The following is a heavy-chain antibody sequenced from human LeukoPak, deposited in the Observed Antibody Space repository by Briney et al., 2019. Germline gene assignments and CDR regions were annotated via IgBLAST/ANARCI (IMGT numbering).Heavy chain of an antibody. CDR1: GGSFSGYY. D-gene: IGHD3-16*01. CDR3: ALRGGGYFDY. CDR2: INHSGST. Sequence: TSETLSLTCAVYGGSFSGYYWSWIRQPPGKGLEWIGEINHSGSTNYNPSLKSRVTISVDTSKNQFSLKMSSVTAADTAVYYYALRGGGYFDYWGQGTLVTVSS. V-gene: IGHV4-34*01. J-gene: IGHJ4*02.